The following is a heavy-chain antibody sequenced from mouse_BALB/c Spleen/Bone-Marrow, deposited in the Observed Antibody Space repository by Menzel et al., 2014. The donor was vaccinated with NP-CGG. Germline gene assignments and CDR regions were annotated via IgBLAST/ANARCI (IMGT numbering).Heavy chain of an antibody. CDR1: GFSFNTYA. CDR3: ARLDSSGPNHISC. V-gene: IGHV5-9-4*01. CDR2: INSGGSYT. J-gene: IGHJ2*01. Sequence: VQLKESGGGLVKPGGSLKLACAASGFSFNTYAMSWVRQSPEKRLEWVATINSGGSYTYYPDTVTGRFTISRDNAKNTLYLEMSRLRSEDAAMYYCARLDSSGPNHISCRGAGPTLPV. D-gene: IGHD3-2*01.